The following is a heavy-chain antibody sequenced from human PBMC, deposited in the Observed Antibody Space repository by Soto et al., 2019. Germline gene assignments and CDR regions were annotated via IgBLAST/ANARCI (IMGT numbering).Heavy chain of an antibody. V-gene: IGHV4-59*01. D-gene: IGHD6-13*01. CDR3: VREGEQLGLDY. Sequence: QVQLQESGPGLVKPSETLSLTCTVSGGSISSYYWSWIRQPPGKGLEWIGYISYSGSTNYNSSLKSRVTMSVETSKNQCSLKLSSVTAADTAVYYCVREGEQLGLDYWGQGTLVTVSS. J-gene: IGHJ4*02. CDR2: ISYSGST. CDR1: GGSISSYY.